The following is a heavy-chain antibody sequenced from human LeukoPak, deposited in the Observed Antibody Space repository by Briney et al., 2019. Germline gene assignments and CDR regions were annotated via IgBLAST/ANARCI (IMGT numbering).Heavy chain of an antibody. D-gene: IGHD3-10*01. J-gene: IGHJ4*02. V-gene: IGHV4-4*02. Sequence: PSETLSLTCAVSGGSISSSNWWSWVRQPPGKGLEWIGEIYHSGSTNYNPPLKSRVTISVDKSKNQFSLKLSSVTAADTAVYYCARTYYYGSGSYFDYWGQGTLVTVSS. CDR2: IYHSGST. CDR3: ARTYYYGSGSYFDY. CDR1: GGSISSSNW.